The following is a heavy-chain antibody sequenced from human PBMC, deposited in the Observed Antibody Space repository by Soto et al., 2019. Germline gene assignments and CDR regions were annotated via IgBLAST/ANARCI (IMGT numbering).Heavy chain of an antibody. V-gene: IGHV1-2*04. CDR3: ARGANYYYYGMDV. D-gene: IGHD5-12*01. J-gene: IGHJ6*02. CDR1: GYTFTGHY. CDR2: INPNSGGT. Sequence: ASVKVSCKASGYTFTGHYMHWVRQAPGQGLEWMGWINPNSGGTNYAQKFQGWVTMTRDTSISTAYMELSRLRSDDTAVYYCARGANYYYYGMDVWGQGNKVTVSS.